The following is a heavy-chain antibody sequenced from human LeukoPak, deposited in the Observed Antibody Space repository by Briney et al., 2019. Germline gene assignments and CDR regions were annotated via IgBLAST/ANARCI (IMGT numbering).Heavy chain of an antibody. D-gene: IGHD6-13*01. CDR1: GFTLSSYW. CDR2: IDPDGSTT. V-gene: IGHV3-74*01. Sequence: GGSLRLSCAASGFTLSSYWMHWVRQAPGEGLVWVSRIDPDGSTTNYADSVKGRFTTSRDNAKNTLYLQMNSPRAEDTALYYCTRVQAGRAGLMDVWGRGTTVTVSS. CDR3: TRVQAGRAGLMDV. J-gene: IGHJ6*02.